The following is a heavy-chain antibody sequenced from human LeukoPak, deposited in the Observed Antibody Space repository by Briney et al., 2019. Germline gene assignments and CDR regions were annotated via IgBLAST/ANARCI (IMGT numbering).Heavy chain of an antibody. V-gene: IGHV3-23*01. D-gene: IGHD2-2*01. CDR3: PVVPAADYYYYYMDV. J-gene: IGHJ6*03. Sequence: GGSLRLSCAASGFTFSSYAMHWVRQAPGKGLEWVSAISGSGGSTYYADSVKGRFTISRDNSKNTLYLQMNSLRAEDTAVYYCPVVPAADYYYYYMDVWGKRTTVTVSS. CDR1: GFTFSSYA. CDR2: ISGSGGST.